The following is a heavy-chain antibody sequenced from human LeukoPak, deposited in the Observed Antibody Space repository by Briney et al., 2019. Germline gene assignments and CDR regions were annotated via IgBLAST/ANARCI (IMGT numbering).Heavy chain of an antibody. CDR3: AKAYYDSSGYYAAANFDY. CDR2: ISYDGSNK. CDR1: GFTFSSYA. J-gene: IGHJ4*02. V-gene: IGHV3-30-3*01. Sequence: PGRSLRLSCAASGFTFSSYAMHWVRQAPGKGLEWVAVISYDGSNKYYADSVKGRFTISRDNSKNTLYLQMNSLRAEDTAVYYCAKAYYDSSGYYAAANFDYWGQGTLVTVSS. D-gene: IGHD3-22*01.